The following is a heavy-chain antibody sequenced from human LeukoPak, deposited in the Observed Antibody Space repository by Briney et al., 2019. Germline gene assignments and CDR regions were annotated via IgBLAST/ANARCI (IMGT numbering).Heavy chain of an antibody. V-gene: IGHV3-53*01. Sequence: GGSLRLSCAVSGFTVSSNYMSWVRQAPGKGLEWVSVIYSGGSTYYADSVKGRFTISRDNSKNTLYLQMNSLRADDTAVYYCAKSARDGYSHAYWGQGTLVTVLS. J-gene: IGHJ4*02. CDR3: AKSARDGYSHAY. CDR2: IYSGGST. CDR1: GFTVSSNY. D-gene: IGHD5-18*01.